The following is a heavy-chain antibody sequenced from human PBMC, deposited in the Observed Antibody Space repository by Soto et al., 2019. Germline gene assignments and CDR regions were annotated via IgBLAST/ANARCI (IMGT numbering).Heavy chain of an antibody. CDR3: EGLHKSRAAGIWFDP. CDR2: ISYTGDT. J-gene: IGHJ5*02. D-gene: IGHD2-15*01. V-gene: IGHV4-59*01. Sequence: PSETLSLTCTVSGDSISDYYWSWIRQPPGRGLDYIGYISYTGDTNYNPSLKGRVTISVDTSKTQVSLKLSSVTAADTAVYYCEGLHKSRAAGIWFDPWGQGALVTVSS. CDR1: GDSISDYY.